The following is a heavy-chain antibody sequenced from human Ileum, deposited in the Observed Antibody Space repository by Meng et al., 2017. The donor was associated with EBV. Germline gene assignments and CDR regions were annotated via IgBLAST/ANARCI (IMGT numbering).Heavy chain of an antibody. Sequence: QEQLHQLGAGLFKPSHTLPPTCTVYGGSFSAYYWSWIRQPPGKGLEWIGEMSDSGITHYNPSLKSRVTISADKSNNQFSLKLTSVTSADTAVYFCAKNGEKYFEYWGQGTLVTVSS. CDR3: AKNGEKYFEY. V-gene: IGHV4-34*01. CDR1: GGSFSAYY. J-gene: IGHJ4*02. CDR2: MSDSGIT.